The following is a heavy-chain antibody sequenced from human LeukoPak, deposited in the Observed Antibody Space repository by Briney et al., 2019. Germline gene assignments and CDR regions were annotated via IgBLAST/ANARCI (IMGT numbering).Heavy chain of an antibody. J-gene: IGHJ4*02. V-gene: IGHV4-34*01. D-gene: IGHD2-15*01. CDR2: INHGGST. CDR3: ARGIAIGYCSGGSCYPFDY. CDR1: GGAFSDYY. Sequence: SETLSLTCTVNGGAFSDYYWTWIRQPPGKGLEWIGEINHGGSTNYNPSLKSRVTMSVDTSKNQFSLKLSFVTAADTAVYYCARGIAIGYCSGGSCYPFDYWGQGTLVTVSS.